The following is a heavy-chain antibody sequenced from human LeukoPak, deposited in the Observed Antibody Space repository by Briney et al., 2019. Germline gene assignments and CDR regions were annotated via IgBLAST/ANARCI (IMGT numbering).Heavy chain of an antibody. J-gene: IGHJ6*02. CDR2: IIPILGIA. V-gene: IGHV1-69*04. D-gene: IGHD1-26*01. CDR3: ARLVGDADGVPDYYGMDV. CDR1: GGTFSSYA. Sequence: GASVKVSCKASGGTFSSYAISWVRQAPGQGLEWMGRIIPILGIANYAQKLQGRVTITADKSTSTAYMELSSLRSEDTAVYYCARLVGDADGVPDYYGMDVWGQGTTVTVPS.